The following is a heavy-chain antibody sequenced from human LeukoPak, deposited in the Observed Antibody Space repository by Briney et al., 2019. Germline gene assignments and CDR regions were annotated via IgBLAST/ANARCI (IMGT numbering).Heavy chain of an antibody. CDR3: AKDPTSMIVVVILPY. V-gene: IGHV3-23*01. CDR1: GFTFSSYA. CDR2: ISGSGGST. J-gene: IGHJ4*02. D-gene: IGHD3-22*01. Sequence: GGSLRLSCAASGFTFSSYAMSWVRQAPGKGLEWGSAISGSGGSTYYADSVKGRFTISRDNSKNTLYLQMNSLRAEDTAVYYCAKDPTSMIVVVILPYWGQGTLVTVSS.